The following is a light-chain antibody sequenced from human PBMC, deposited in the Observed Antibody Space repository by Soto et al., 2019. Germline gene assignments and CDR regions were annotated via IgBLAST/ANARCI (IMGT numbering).Light chain of an antibody. Sequence: DVQMTQSPSSLSASVEDRFIITFLASQSISNHLNWYQQKPGKAPKLLIFAASSLQSGVPSRSSGSRSGPDFTLTISSLQPEDFATYYCQQSYSSPPTFGQGTKVDIK. J-gene: IGKJ1*01. V-gene: IGKV1-39*01. CDR1: QSISNH. CDR3: QQSYSSPPT. CDR2: AAS.